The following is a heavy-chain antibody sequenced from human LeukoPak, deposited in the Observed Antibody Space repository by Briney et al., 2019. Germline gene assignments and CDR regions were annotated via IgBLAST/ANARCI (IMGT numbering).Heavy chain of an antibody. Sequence: TRGSLRLSCAASGFTFSSHWMHWVRQAPGKGLVWVSRLNTDGSSTVYADSVKGRFTISRDNAKNTLYLQMNSLRAEDTAVYYCARGYYDSNDSNRSNWFDPWGQGTLVTVSS. CDR3: ARGYYDSNDSNRSNWFDP. CDR1: GFTFSSHW. D-gene: IGHD3-22*01. V-gene: IGHV3-74*01. CDR2: LNTDGSST. J-gene: IGHJ5*02.